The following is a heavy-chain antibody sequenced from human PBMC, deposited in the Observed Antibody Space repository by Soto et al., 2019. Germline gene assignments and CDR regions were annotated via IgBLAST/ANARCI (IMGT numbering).Heavy chain of an antibody. V-gene: IGHV1-46*01. J-gene: IGHJ4*02. CDR3: VREASATFMNWDFDV. D-gene: IGHD3-16*01. Sequence: QVQLVQSGAEVKMPGASVKVSCKAYGYTFTNHHVHWARLAPGQGLEWMGIVTPINGATHYAARFQVRVALTRDTSTNTVYLELSSLRSEDTAVYYCVREASATFMNWDFDVWGQGTLVAVSS. CDR2: VTPINGAT. CDR1: GYTFTNHH.